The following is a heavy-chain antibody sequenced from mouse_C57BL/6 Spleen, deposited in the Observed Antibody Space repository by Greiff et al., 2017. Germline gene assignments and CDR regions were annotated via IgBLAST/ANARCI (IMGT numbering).Heavy chain of an antibody. Sequence: QVQLQQSGPELVKPGASVKISCKASGYAFSSSWMNWVKQRPGKGLEWIGRIYPGDGDTNYNGKFKGEATLTADKSSSTAYMQLSSLTSEDSAVYFCARRYGSSYGYFDYWGQGTTLTVSS. CDR1: GYAFSSSW. V-gene: IGHV1-82*01. J-gene: IGHJ2*01. D-gene: IGHD1-1*01. CDR3: ARRYGSSYGYFDY. CDR2: IYPGDGDT.